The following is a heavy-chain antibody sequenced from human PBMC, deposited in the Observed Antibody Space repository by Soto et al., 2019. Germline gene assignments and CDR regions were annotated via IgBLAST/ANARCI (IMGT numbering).Heavy chain of an antibody. CDR2: IYYSGST. Sequence: SETLSLTCTVSGGSISSGGYYWSWIRQHPGKGLEWIGYIYYSGSTYYNPTLKSRVTISVDTSKNQFSLKLSSVTAADTAVYYCARVVVVVAANRNHSFDPWGQGTLVTVSS. V-gene: IGHV4-31*03. D-gene: IGHD2-15*01. J-gene: IGHJ5*02. CDR1: GGSISSGGYY. CDR3: ARVVVVVAANRNHSFDP.